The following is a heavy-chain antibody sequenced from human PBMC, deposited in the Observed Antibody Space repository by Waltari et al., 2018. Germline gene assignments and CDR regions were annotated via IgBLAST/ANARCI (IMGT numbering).Heavy chain of an antibody. D-gene: IGHD2-8*02. V-gene: IGHV4-38-2*01. Sequence: QVQLHESGPGLVKSSETLSLTCDVSGYAVNSGFYWGRIRPAPGKGLEWVATIYHDGTTFYNPSLKSRLSVSMDTSKNQISLTLKSMTAADTAVYYCTRQVLGYCTSAACRRLESWGQGTLVTVSS. CDR1: GYAVNSGFY. J-gene: IGHJ4*02. CDR3: TRQVLGYCTSAACRRLES. CDR2: IYHDGTT.